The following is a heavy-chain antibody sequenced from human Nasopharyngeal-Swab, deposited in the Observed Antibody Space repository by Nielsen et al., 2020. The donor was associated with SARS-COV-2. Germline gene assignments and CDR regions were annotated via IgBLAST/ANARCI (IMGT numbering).Heavy chain of an antibody. CDR1: GYTFTSYG. V-gene: IGHV1-3*01. CDR3: ARVSLIPGALWLFDY. D-gene: IGHD5-24*01. CDR2: INAGNGNT. J-gene: IGHJ4*02. Sequence: ASVKVSCKASGYTFTSYGISWVRQAPGQGLEWMGWINAGNGNTKYSQKFQGRVTITRDTSASTAYMELSSLRSEDTAVYYCARVSLIPGALWLFDYWGQGTLVTVSS.